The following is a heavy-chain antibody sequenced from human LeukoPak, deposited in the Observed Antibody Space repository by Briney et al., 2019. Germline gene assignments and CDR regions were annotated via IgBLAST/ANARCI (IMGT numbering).Heavy chain of an antibody. D-gene: IGHD1-26*01. J-gene: IGHJ5*02. CDR2: ISPDGGST. V-gene: IGHV3-64*02. CDR3: ARSGGYTGTYYSS. CDR1: EFTISPYA. Sequence: PGGSLRLSCEGSEFTISPYAMHWVRQAPGEGLEDLAGISPDGGSTYYTESVKGRFNISRDNSKNTLYLQMGSLGAADMAVYFCARSGGYTGTYYSSWGQGTLVTVSS.